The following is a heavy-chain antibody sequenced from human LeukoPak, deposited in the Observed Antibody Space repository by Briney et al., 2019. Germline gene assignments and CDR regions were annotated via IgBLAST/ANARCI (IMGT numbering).Heavy chain of an antibody. J-gene: IGHJ6*03. Sequence: PGGSLTLSCAASGFDFDDFPMLWPRRAPGKGLVWVSAISGSCGSTYYAVSVRGRFTISRDNPKNTLSLQMNSLRAEDTAVFYCAENPQQLSSYCYYNYRDVWGKGTTVTISS. CDR2: ISGSCGST. V-gene: IGHV3-23*01. CDR3: AENPQQLSSYCYYNYRDV. D-gene: IGHD6-13*01. CDR1: GFDFDDFP.